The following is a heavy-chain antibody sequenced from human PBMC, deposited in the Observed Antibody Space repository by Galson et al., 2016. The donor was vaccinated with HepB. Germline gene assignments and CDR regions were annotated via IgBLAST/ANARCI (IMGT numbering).Heavy chain of an antibody. CDR3: AKTEGLWTPFDS. V-gene: IGHV3-33*06. CDR2: AWDDGTNK. Sequence: SLRLSCAASGFSFSNCGMHWVRQAPGKGLQWVAVAWDDGTNKYYADSVKGRFTISRDNSKNTLNLEMSRLRAEDTAVYYCAKTEGLWTPFDSWGQGTLVTVSS. J-gene: IGHJ4*02. CDR1: GFSFSNCG. D-gene: IGHD5-18*01.